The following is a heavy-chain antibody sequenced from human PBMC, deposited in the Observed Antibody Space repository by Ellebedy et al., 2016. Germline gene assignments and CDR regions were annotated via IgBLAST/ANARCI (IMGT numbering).Heavy chain of an antibody. V-gene: IGHV3-48*01. J-gene: IGHJ4*02. CDR1: GFTFSSNW. CDR2: ISTSSNTL. Sequence: GGSLRLSCAASGFTFSSNWMHWVRQAPGKGLEWVSYISTSSNTLYYADSVKGRFTISRDNAKNSLYLQMNSLRAEDTAVYYCARLRGADFVGSWGQGTLVTVSS. CDR3: ARLRGADFVGS. D-gene: IGHD2-15*01.